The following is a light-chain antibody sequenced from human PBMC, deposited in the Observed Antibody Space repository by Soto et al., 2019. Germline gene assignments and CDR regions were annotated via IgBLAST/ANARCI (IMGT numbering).Light chain of an antibody. CDR3: HASYSSPLV. CDR2: AAS. V-gene: IGKV1-39*01. Sequence: DIQMTQSPSSLSASVGDRVTITCRASQSIISYLNWYQQKPGKAPKLLIYAASSLQSGVPSRFSGSAYETDFTMTSSSLQPEYFATYYCHASYSSPLVFGQGTKVEIK. CDR1: QSIISY. J-gene: IGKJ1*01.